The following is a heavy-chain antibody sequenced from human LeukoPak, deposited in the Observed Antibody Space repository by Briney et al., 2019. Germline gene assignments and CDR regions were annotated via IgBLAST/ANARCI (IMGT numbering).Heavy chain of an antibody. CDR1: GYTFTGYY. CDR2: IIPNSGGT. Sequence: ASVKVSCKASGYTFTGYYMHWVRQAPGQGLEWMGWIIPNSGGTHYAQKFQGRVTMTRDTSISSAYMELSSLTSDDTAIYYCARVWPCANGVCPDVFEYWGQGTLVTVSS. D-gene: IGHD2-8*01. V-gene: IGHV1-2*02. CDR3: ARVWPCANGVCPDVFEY. J-gene: IGHJ4*02.